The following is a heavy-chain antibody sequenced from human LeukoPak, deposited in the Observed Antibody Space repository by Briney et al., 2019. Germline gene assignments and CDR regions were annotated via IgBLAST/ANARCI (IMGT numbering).Heavy chain of an antibody. D-gene: IGHD3-9*01. CDR1: GGSFSGYY. J-gene: IGHJ4*02. CDR2: INHSGST. V-gene: IGHV4-34*01. CDR3: AIGYFDWLIDY. Sequence: RSSETLSLTCTVYGGSFSGYYWSWIRQPPGKGLEWIGEINHSGSTNYNPSLQSRVTISVDTSKNQVSLKLSSVTAADTAVYYCAIGYFDWLIDYWGQGTLVTVSS.